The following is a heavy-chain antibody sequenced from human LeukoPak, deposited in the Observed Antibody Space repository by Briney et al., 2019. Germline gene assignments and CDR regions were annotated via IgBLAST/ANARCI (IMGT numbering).Heavy chain of an antibody. V-gene: IGHV4-39*01. CDR2: IYYGGTT. Sequence: SETLSLTCTVSGGSISSSSYYWGWIRQPPGKGLEWIGSIYYGGTTYYNPSLKSRVTISVDTSKNQFSLKLNSVTAADTAVYYCARLRGYSGGEIRFFDYWGQGTLVTVSS. D-gene: IGHD5-12*01. CDR1: GGSISSSSYY. J-gene: IGHJ4*02. CDR3: ARLRGYSGGEIRFFDY.